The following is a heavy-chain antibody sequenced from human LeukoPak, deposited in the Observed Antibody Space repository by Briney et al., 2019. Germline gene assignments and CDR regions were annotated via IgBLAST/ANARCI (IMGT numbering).Heavy chain of an antibody. V-gene: IGHV4-39*07. D-gene: IGHD6-19*01. J-gene: IGHJ5*02. CDR1: GGSISSSSYY. CDR3: AKPRTRLAWFDP. CDR2: IYYSGST. Sequence: SETLSLTCTVSGGSISSSSYYWGWIRQPPGKGLEWIGSIYYSGSTYYNPSLKSRVTISVDTSKNQFSLKLSSVTAADTAVYYCAKPRTRLAWFDPWGQGTLVTVSS.